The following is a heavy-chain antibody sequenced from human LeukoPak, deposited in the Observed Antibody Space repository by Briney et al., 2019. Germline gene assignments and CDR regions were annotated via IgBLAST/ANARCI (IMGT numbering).Heavy chain of an antibody. CDR1: GGSISSYY. Sequence: SETLSLACTVSGGSISSYYWSWIRQPPGKGLEWIGRIYTSGSTNYNPSLKSRVTISVDTSKNQFSLKLSSVTAADTAVYYCARTSYSGYVHYWGQGTLVTVSS. CDR3: ARTSYSGYVHY. J-gene: IGHJ4*02. D-gene: IGHD5-12*01. V-gene: IGHV4-4*08. CDR2: IYTSGST.